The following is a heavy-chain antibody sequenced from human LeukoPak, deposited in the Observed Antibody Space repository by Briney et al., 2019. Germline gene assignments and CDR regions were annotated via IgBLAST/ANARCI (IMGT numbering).Heavy chain of an antibody. J-gene: IGHJ6*04. CDR3: AREAFTMVRGVIIESYYNYYGMDV. V-gene: IGHV4-34*01. CDR1: GGSFSNYY. Sequence: SETLSPTCAVYGGSFSNYYWSCIRQPPGQGLEWIGEINHSGRTNYNPSLKSRVTISVDTSKNQFSLKLSSVTAADTAVYYCAREAFTMVRGVIIESYYNYYGMDVWGKGTTVTVSS. CDR2: INHSGRT. D-gene: IGHD3-10*01.